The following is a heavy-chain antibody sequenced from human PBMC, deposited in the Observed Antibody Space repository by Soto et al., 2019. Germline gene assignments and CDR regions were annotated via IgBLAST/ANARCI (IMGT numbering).Heavy chain of an antibody. CDR1: EYSFPCYS. CDR3: ARLTGTRGFSGVDV. Sequence: GESPNISCKSSEYSFPCYSNGRVRQLPGKGLEWMGIIYPGDSDTRYSPSFQGQVTISADKSIRTAYLQWSSLKASDTAMFYCARLTGTRGFSGVDVWGQGTTVTVSS. J-gene: IGHJ6*02. CDR2: IYPGDSDT. V-gene: IGHV5-51*01. D-gene: IGHD1-7*01.